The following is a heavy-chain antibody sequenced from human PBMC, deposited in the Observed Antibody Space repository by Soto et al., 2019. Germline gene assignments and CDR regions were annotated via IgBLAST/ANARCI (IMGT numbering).Heavy chain of an antibody. V-gene: IGHV3-15*01. CDR3: TTYSKDYHPHPPPQYDDIWGRPAEDAFDI. D-gene: IGHD3-16*01. CDR2: IKSKTDGGTT. J-gene: IGHJ3*02. CDR1: GFTFRNAW. Sequence: EVQLVESGGGLVKPGGSLRLSCAASGFTFRNAWMSWVRQAPGKGLEWVARIKSKTDGGTTDYAAPVKGRFTISRDDSKNTLYLQKNSLKTEDTAVYYCTTYSKDYHPHPPPQYDDIWGRPAEDAFDIWVQGTMVTVSS.